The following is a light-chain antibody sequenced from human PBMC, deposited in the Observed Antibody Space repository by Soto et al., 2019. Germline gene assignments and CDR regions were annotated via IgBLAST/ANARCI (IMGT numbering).Light chain of an antibody. Sequence: DIQMTQSPSFLSASVGDRVTITCRASQKIARYLNWYQQKPGKGPKLLIYGATTLQSGVPSTFSGSGSGTEFSLTISGLQPEDSATYYCQQSHSTPLSFGGGPKVDIK. V-gene: IGKV1-39*01. CDR1: QKIARY. CDR3: QQSHSTPLS. J-gene: IGKJ4*01. CDR2: GAT.